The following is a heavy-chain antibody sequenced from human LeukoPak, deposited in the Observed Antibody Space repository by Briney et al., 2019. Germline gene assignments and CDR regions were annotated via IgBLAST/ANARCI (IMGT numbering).Heavy chain of an antibody. D-gene: IGHD3-3*01. V-gene: IGHV3-74*01. CDR2: INSHGSST. CDR3: TRGRYYFEY. CDR1: GLTFSSYW. Sequence: GGSLRLSCAASGLTFSSYWMHWVRQAPGKGLVWVSRINSHGSSTSYADSVKGRFTISRDNAKNTLYLQMNNLRAEDTAVYYCTRGRYYFEYWGQGTLVTVSS. J-gene: IGHJ4*02.